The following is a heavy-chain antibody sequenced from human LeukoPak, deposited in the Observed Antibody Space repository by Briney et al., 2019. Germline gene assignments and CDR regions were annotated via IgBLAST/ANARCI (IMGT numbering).Heavy chain of an antibody. CDR2: ISYSGST. V-gene: IGHV4-59*01. CDR3: ARGRLGGSGSYYNVLDY. D-gene: IGHD3-10*01. Sequence: PSETLSLTRTVSGGSISSYYWSWIRQPPGKGLEWIGYISYSGSTNYNPSLKSRVTISVDTSRNQFSLKLSSVTAADTAGYYCARGRLGGSGSYYNVLDYWGQGTLVTVSS. J-gene: IGHJ4*02. CDR1: GGSISSYY.